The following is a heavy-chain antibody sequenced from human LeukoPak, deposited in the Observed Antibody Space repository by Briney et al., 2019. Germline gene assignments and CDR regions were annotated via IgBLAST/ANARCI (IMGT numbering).Heavy chain of an antibody. J-gene: IGHJ4*02. CDR2: IYPGDSDT. V-gene: IGHV5-51*01. CDR1: GYSFTSCW. D-gene: IGHD4-23*01. CDR3: ARPIIGYGGNSAFDY. Sequence: ESLKISCKGSGYSFTSCWIGWVRQMPGKGLEWMGIIYPGDSDTRYSPSFQGQVTISADKSISTAYLQWSSLKASDTAMYYCARPIIGYGGNSAFDYWGQGTLVTVSS.